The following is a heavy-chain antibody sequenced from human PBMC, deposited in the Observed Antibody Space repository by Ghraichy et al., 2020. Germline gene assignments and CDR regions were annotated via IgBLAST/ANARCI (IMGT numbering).Heavy chain of an antibody. CDR1: GFTFSSYA. V-gene: IGHV3-23*01. J-gene: IGHJ6*02. D-gene: IGHD2-21*01. CDR3: AKDPSLYCGGDCYYYGMDV. CDR2: ISGSGGST. Sequence: GGSLRLSCAASGFTFSSYAMSWVRQAPGKGLEWVSAISGSGGSTYYADSVKGRFTISRDNSKNTLYLQMNSLRAEDTAVYYCAKDPSLYCGGDCYYYGMDVWGQGTTVTVSS.